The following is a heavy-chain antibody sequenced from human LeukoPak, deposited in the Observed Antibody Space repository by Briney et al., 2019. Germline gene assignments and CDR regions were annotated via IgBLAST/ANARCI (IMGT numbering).Heavy chain of an antibody. CDR2: ISGSGGST. Sequence: GGSLRLSCAASGFTFSSYAMSWVRQAPGEGLEWVSAISGSGGSTYYADSVKGRFTISRDNSKNTLYLQMNSLRAEDTAVYCCAKDRFLEWLLHPLDIWGQGTMVTVSS. J-gene: IGHJ3*02. D-gene: IGHD3-3*01. CDR3: AKDRFLEWLLHPLDI. V-gene: IGHV3-23*01. CDR1: GFTFSSYA.